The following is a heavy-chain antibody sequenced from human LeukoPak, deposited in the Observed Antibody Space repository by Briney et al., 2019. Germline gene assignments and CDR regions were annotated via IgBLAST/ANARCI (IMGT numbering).Heavy chain of an antibody. D-gene: IGHD1-26*01. CDR3: VRRAAEWELLDH. CDR1: GYRFTSYW. V-gene: IGHV5-51*01. J-gene: IGHJ5*02. CDR2: IYPGDSDT. Sequence: GESLKISCKDSGYRFTSYWIGWVRQMPGKSLEWMGIIYPGDSDTRYSPSFQGQVTISADKSISTAYLQWSSLKASDTAMYYCVRRAAEWELLDHWGQGTLVTVSS.